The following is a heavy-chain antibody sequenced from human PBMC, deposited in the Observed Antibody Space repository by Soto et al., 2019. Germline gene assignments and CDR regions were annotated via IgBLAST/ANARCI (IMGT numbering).Heavy chain of an antibody. CDR3: AKDRSSAWYGVGI. CDR1: GFTFGSYA. Sequence: EVRLLESGGGLVQPGGSLRLSCAASGFTFGSYAMSWVRQAPGKGLEWVSAIGGSGGSTYYADSAKGRFTISRDNSNNTLYLQMNGLRAEDTAVYYCAKDRSSAWYGVGIWGQGTLVTVSS. D-gene: IGHD6-19*01. CDR2: IGGSGGST. J-gene: IGHJ4*02. V-gene: IGHV3-23*01.